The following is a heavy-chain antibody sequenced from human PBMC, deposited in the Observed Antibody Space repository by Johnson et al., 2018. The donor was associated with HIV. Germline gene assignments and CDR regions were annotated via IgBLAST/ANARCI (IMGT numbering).Heavy chain of an antibody. CDR2: IYSGGST. Sequence: EVQLVESGGGLIQPGESLRLSCAASGFTVNNNYMNWVRQTPGKGLEWVSVIYSGGSTYYADSVKGRFTISRDNSKNTLYLQMNSLRAEDTAVYYCARWIQLWVAFDIWGQGTMVTVSS. CDR3: ARWIQLWVAFDI. D-gene: IGHD5-18*01. V-gene: IGHV3-53*01. CDR1: GFTVNNNY. J-gene: IGHJ3*02.